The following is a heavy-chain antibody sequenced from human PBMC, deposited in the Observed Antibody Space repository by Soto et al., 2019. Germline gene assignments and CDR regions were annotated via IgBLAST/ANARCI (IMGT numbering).Heavy chain of an antibody. CDR2: IIPIFGTA. J-gene: IGHJ4*02. Sequence: GASVKVSCKASGGTFSSYAISWVRQAPGQGLEWMGGIIPIFGTANYAQKFQGRVTITADESTSTAYMELSSLRSEDTAVYYCAMRPRYYFAYWGQGTLVTVSS. CDR3: AMRPRYYFAY. V-gene: IGHV1-69*13. CDR1: GGTFSSYA.